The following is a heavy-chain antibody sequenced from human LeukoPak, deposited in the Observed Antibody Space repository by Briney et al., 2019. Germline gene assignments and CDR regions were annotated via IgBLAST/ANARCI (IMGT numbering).Heavy chain of an antibody. CDR1: GGSISSYY. V-gene: IGHV4-59*01. J-gene: IGHJ6*02. CDR2: IYYSGST. CDR3: ARDLKKSDYYYGMDV. Sequence: PSETLSLTCTVSGGSISSYYWSWIRQPPGKGLEWIGYIYYSGSTNYNPSLKSRVTISVDTSKNQFSLKLSSVTAADTAVYYCARDLKKSDYYYGMDVWGQGTTVTVSS.